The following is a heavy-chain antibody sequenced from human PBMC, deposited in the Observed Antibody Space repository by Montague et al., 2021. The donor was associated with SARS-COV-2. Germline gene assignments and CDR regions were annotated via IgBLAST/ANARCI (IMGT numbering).Heavy chain of an antibody. CDR1: GGSFSGYY. CDR2: TNDSGRT. CDR3: ARGYCSGSGCYYYYGMDV. J-gene: IGHJ6*02. D-gene: IGHD2-15*01. Sequence: SETLSLTCAVYGGSFSGYYWSWIRQPPGRGLEWIGETNDSGRTDYNPSLKVRVTITVDTSKNQFSLRLSSVTAAETAVYYCARGYCSGSGCYYYYGMDVWGQGTTVTVSS. V-gene: IGHV4-34*01.